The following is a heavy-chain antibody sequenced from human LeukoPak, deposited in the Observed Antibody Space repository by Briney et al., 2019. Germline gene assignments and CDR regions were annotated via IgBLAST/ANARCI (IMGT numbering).Heavy chain of an antibody. CDR3: ARGPPYSSGWYGAY. CDR1: GGSFSGYY. D-gene: IGHD6-19*01. J-gene: IGHJ4*02. V-gene: IGHV4-34*01. CDR2: INHSGST. Sequence: SETLSLTCAVYGGSFSGYYWSCIRQPPGKGLEWIGEINHSGSTNYNPSLKSRVTISVDTSKNQFSLKLSSVTAADTAVYYCARGPPYSSGWYGAYWGQGTLVTVSS.